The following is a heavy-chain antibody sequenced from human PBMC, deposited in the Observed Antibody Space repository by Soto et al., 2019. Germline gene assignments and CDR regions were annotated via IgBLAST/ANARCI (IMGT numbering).Heavy chain of an antibody. Sequence: QVQLVQSGDEVRKPGSSVKVSCKASGYIFVNYGIAWVRQAPGQGLEWMGWISPYSGNTHYASKVQGILTMTTDTSLMTAYLDFVILTSHVMAVLLCGMVDNCIMLILQDVWGQGTTV. CDR2: ISPYSGNT. CDR1: GYIFVNYG. J-gene: IGHJ6*02. D-gene: IGHD3-16*01. CDR3: GMVDNCIMLILQDV. V-gene: IGHV1-18*03.